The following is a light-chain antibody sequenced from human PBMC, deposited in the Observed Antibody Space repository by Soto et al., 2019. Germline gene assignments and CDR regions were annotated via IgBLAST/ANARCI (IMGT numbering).Light chain of an antibody. J-gene: IGKJ1*01. CDR2: QTS. CDR3: HQRQSWPRT. Sequence: EIVLTQSPATLSSFPGDRVTPSCRASQYINTRLAWYQHRPGQAPRLLIYQTSLRAAGIPARFSASGSGTDLTLTISDVQPEDFALYYCHQRQSWPRTFGQGTKVDIK. CDR1: QYINTR. V-gene: IGKV3-11*01.